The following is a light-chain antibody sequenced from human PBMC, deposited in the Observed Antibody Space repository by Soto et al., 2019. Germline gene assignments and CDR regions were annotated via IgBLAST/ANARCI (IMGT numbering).Light chain of an antibody. J-gene: IGKJ5*01. CDR2: DAS. CDR1: QSVSSY. Sequence: DIVLTQSSAPPSLSPGERATLSCRASQSVSSYFAWYQQKPGQAPRLLIYDASNRATGIPARFTGSGSGTDFTLTISSLEPEDFALYYCQQRSSWPPGFGQGTRLEIK. V-gene: IGKV3-11*01. CDR3: QQRSSWPPG.